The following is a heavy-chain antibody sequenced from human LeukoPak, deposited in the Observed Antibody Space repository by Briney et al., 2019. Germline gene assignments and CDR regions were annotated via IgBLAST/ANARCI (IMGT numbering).Heavy chain of an antibody. V-gene: IGHV4-34*01. CDR1: GGSFSGYY. Sequence: SGTLSLTRAVYGGSFSGYYWSGIRQPPGKGLEWVGGINHSGSTKYNPSLKSGVTISVDTSKTQFSLPMSSVTAADTAVYYCARAVVVPADKRGYYYYHMDAWGKGTTVTASS. D-gene: IGHD2-2*01. CDR2: INHSGST. CDR3: ARAVVVPADKRGYYYYHMDA. J-gene: IGHJ6*03.